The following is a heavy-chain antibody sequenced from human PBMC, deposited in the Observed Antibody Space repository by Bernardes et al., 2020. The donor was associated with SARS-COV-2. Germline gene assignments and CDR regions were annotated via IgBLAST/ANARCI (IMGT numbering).Heavy chain of an antibody. J-gene: IGHJ4*02. CDR1: GFTFSNYT. D-gene: IGHD3-9*01. CDR2: ISSSSSYI. CDR3: TRIDDVTGRDY. V-gene: IGHV3-21*06. Sequence: GGSLRLSCAASGFTFSNYTMNWVRQAPGKGLEWVSSISSSSSYIYYADAVKGRVTISSDNAKNSLYLQMNRLRAEDTAVYYCTRIDDVTGRDYWGQGTLVTVSS.